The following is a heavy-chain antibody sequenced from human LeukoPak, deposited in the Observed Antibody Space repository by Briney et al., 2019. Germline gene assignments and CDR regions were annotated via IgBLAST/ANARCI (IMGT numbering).Heavy chain of an antibody. D-gene: IGHD6-25*01. CDR3: ARRRSGHYFDY. J-gene: IGHJ4*02. CDR1: GFTFSNYW. CDR2: IKSDGSST. V-gene: IGHV3-74*01. Sequence: GGSLRLSCSGSGFTFSNYWMHWVRQGPGKGLVWVSRIKSDGSSTSYADSVKGRFTISRDNAKNTLYLQMNSLRAEDTAVYYCARRRSGHYFDYWGLGTLVTVSS.